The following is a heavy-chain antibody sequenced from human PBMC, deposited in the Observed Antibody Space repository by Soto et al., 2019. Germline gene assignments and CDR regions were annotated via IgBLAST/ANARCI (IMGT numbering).Heavy chain of an antibody. V-gene: IGHV3-23*01. D-gene: IGHD3-16*01. CDR3: AKSWGEGGTSAGFDP. CDR2: IGASGGNT. CDR1: GFIFSSYA. J-gene: IGHJ5*02. Sequence: EVKLLESGGGLVQPGGSLRLSCAASGFIFSSYAMSWVRQAPGKGLEWVSAIGASGGNTYYADSVKGRFTISRDNSKNKRYLDRKNLRAEERGVDYCAKSWGEGGTSAGFDPRGQGILVTVSS.